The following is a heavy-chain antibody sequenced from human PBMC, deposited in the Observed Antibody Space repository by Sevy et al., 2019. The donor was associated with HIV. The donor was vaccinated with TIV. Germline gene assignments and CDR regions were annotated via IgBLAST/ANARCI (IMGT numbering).Heavy chain of an antibody. Sequence: ASVKVSCKASGYTFTSYAMHWVRQAPGQRLEWMGWINAGNGNTKYSQKFQGRVTITRDTSASTAYMELSSLRSEDTAVYYCARSFHIVQVFDYWGQGTLVTVSS. V-gene: IGHV1-3*01. CDR1: GYTFTSYA. J-gene: IGHJ4*02. CDR3: ARSFHIVQVFDY. CDR2: INAGNGNT. D-gene: IGHD5-12*01.